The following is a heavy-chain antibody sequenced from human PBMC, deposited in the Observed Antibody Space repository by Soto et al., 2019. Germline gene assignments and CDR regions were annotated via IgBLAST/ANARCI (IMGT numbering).Heavy chain of an antibody. CDR3: VTVESGSYYFDY. D-gene: IGHD1-26*01. V-gene: IGHV1-24*01. J-gene: IGHJ4*02. CDR2: FDPEDGET. Sequence: ASVKVSCKVSGYTLTELSMHWVRQAPGKGLEWMGGFDPEDGETIYAQKFQGRVTMTEDTSTDTAYMELSSLRSEDTAVYYCVTVESGSYYFDYWGQGTLVTVSS. CDR1: GYTLTELS.